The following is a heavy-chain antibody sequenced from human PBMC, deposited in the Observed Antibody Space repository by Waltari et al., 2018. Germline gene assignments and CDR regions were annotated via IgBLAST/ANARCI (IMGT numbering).Heavy chain of an antibody. V-gene: IGHV4-34*01. Sequence: QVQLQQWGAGLLKPSETLSLTCAVYGGSFSGYYWSWIRQPPGKGLEWIGEINHSASTNTNPALKGRVTISVDTSKNQFSLKLSSVTAADTAVYYCARLLVAAAGTYFYYYYYMDVWGKGTTVTVSS. CDR1: GGSFSGYY. CDR3: ARLLVAAAGTYFYYYYYMDV. J-gene: IGHJ6*03. CDR2: INHSAST. D-gene: IGHD6-13*01.